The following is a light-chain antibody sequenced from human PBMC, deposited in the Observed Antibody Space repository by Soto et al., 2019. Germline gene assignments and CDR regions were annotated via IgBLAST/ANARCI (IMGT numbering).Light chain of an antibody. J-gene: IGLJ1*01. V-gene: IGLV2-11*01. CDR1: SSDVGGYNY. CDR2: AVT. Sequence: QSALTQPRSVSGSPGQSVTISCTGTSSDVGGYNYVSWYQQYPGKAPKVMIYAVTKRPSGVPDRISGSKSGNTASLTISGLQAEDEADYYCCSYAGSYTHYVFGTGTQVTVL. CDR3: CSYAGSYTHYV.